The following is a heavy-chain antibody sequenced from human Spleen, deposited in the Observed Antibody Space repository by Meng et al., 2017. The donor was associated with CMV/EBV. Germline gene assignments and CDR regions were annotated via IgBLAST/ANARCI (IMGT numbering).Heavy chain of an antibody. CDR2: ISAYNGNT. V-gene: IGHV1-18*01. Sequence: ASVKVYCKASGYTFTSYGISWVRQAPGQGLEWMGWISAYNGNTNYAQKLQGRVTMTTDTSTSTAYMELRSLRSDDTAAYYCARGGAYIAAADVDYWGQGTLVTVSS. CDR1: GYTFTSYG. J-gene: IGHJ4*02. CDR3: ARGGAYIAAADVDY. D-gene: IGHD6-13*01.